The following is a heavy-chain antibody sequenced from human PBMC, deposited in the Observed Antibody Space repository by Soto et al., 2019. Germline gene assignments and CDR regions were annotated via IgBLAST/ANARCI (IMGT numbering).Heavy chain of an antibody. D-gene: IGHD2-15*01. CDR2: IDGVGTVI. CDR3: VREVCSGGLCKVFDY. CDR1: GFTFSSYW. V-gene: IGHV3-74*01. J-gene: IGHJ4*02. Sequence: PGGSLSLSCAASGFTFSSYWMHWARQAPGKGLVWLSSIDGVGTVIPHADSVKGRFTVSRDNAKNTLYLQMNSLRAEDTAVYYCVREVCSGGLCKVFDYWGQGTPVTVSS.